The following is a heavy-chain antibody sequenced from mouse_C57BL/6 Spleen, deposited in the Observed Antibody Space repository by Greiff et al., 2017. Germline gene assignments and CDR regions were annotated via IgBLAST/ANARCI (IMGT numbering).Heavy chain of an antibody. CDR1: GYTFTSYW. J-gene: IGHJ3*01. CDR3: ARGYDYDEPWFAY. D-gene: IGHD2-4*01. V-gene: IGHV1-52*01. CDR2: IDTSDSET. Sequence: VQLQQPGAELVRPGSSVKLSCKASGYTFTSYWMHWVKQRPIQGLEWIGNIDTSDSETHYNQKCKDKATLTVDKSDSTAYMQLSSLTSEDSAVYYCARGYDYDEPWFAYWGQGTLVTVSA.